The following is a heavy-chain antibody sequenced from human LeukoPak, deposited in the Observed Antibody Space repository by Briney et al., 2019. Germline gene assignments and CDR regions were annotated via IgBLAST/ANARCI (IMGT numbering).Heavy chain of an antibody. CDR3: ARGRGIAAAGADY. CDR1: GFTFDDYA. V-gene: IGHV3-9*01. J-gene: IGHJ4*02. CDR2: ISWNSGSI. D-gene: IGHD6-13*01. Sequence: GGSLRLSCAASGFTFDDYAMHWVRQAPGKGLEWVSGISWNSGSIGYADSVKGRFTISRDNAKNSLYLQMNSLRAEDTALYYRARGRGIAAAGADYWGQGTLVTVSS.